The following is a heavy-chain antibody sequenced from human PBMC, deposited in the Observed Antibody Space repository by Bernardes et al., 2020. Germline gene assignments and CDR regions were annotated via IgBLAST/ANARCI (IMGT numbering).Heavy chain of an antibody. CDR3: ARGGEDAFDI. D-gene: IGHD3-10*01. V-gene: IGHV3-21*01. CDR1: GFTFSSYS. J-gene: IGHJ3*02. CDR2: ISSSSSYI. Sequence: VGSLRLSCAASGFTFSSYSMNWVRQAPGQGLEWVSSISSSSSYIYYADSVKGRFTISRDNAKNSLYLQMNSLRAEDTAVYYCARGGEDAFDIWGQGTMVTVSS.